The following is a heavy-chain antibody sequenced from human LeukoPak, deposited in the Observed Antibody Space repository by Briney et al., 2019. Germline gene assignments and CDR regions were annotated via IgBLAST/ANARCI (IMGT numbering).Heavy chain of an antibody. CDR2: IYYSGST. CDR1: GGSVSSGTYY. CDR3: ARSGYCSSTSCQIAGWFDP. Sequence: SETLSLTCTVSGGSVSSGTYYWSWIRQPPGKGLEWIGYIYYSGSTNYNPSLKSRVTISVDTSKNQFSLKLSSVTAADTAVYYCARSGYCSSTSCQIAGWFDPWGQGTLVTVSS. J-gene: IGHJ5*02. V-gene: IGHV4-61*01. D-gene: IGHD2-2*01.